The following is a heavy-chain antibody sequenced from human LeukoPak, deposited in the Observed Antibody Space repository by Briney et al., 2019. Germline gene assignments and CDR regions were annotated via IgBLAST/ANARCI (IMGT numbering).Heavy chain of an antibody. Sequence: GESLQISCKGSGDTFTTYWIGWVRQLPGKGLEWMGIIYPGDSETRYSPSFQGQVTISADKSISTAYLQWSSLKASDTAMYYCARHGSRDYYDSSGTYWGQGTLVTVSS. CDR3: ARHGSRDYYDSSGTY. D-gene: IGHD3-22*01. J-gene: IGHJ4*02. V-gene: IGHV5-51*01. CDR2: IYPGDSET. CDR1: GDTFTTYW.